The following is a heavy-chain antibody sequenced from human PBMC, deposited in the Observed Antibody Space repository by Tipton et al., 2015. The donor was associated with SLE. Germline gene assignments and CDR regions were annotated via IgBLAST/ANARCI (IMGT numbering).Heavy chain of an antibody. V-gene: IGHV1-8*01. D-gene: IGHD6-19*01. CDR2: MNPNSGNT. CDR3: ASQTLGAVADDV. CDR1: GYTFTSYD. J-gene: IGHJ6*02. Sequence: QLVQSGPEVKKPGASVRVSCKASGYTFTSYDINWVRQATGQGLEWMGWMNPNSGNTGYAQKFQGRVTMTRNTSISTAYMELSSLRSEDTAVYYCASQTLGAVADDVWGQGTTVTVSS.